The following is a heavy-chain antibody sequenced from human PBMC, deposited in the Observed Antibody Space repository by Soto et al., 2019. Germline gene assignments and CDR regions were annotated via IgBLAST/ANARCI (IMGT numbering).Heavy chain of an antibody. V-gene: IGHV3-7*05. J-gene: IGHJ4*02. Sequence: GSLRLSCAASGFTFSNHWMTWVRQAPGKGLEWVASVKQDGSEIYYGDSVKGRFTTSRDNAKNSLFLQLNSLRAEDTAMYYCARDPGISSGWYYFDYWGQGTLVTVSS. D-gene: IGHD6-19*01. CDR2: VKQDGSEI. CDR3: ARDPGISSGWYYFDY. CDR1: GFTFSNHW.